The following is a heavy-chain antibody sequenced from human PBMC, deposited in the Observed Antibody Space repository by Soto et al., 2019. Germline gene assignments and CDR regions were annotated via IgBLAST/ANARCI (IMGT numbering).Heavy chain of an antibody. CDR3: ARPGIAAAGLGYFDY. CDR2: INHSGST. J-gene: IGHJ4*02. CDR1: GGSFSGYY. D-gene: IGHD6-13*01. V-gene: IGHV4-34*01. Sequence: QVQLQQWGAGLLKPSETLSLTCAVYGGSFSGYYWSWIRQPPGKGLEWIGEINHSGSTNYNPSLKSRVNISVDTSKNQFSLKLSSVTAADTAVYYCARPGIAAAGLGYFDYWGQGTLVTVSS.